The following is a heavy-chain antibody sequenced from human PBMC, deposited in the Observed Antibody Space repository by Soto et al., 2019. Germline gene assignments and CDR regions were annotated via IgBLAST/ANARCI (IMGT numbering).Heavy chain of an antibody. D-gene: IGHD2-21*01. J-gene: IGHJ6*02. V-gene: IGHV3-74*01. CDR3: ARAALIGNTDYGLDV. Sequence: EVQLVESGGGLVQPGGSLRLSCAASGFTFSSFWMHWVRQAPGKGLVWVSRINTDGSDTAYADSVKGRFTISRDNAKSTLYLQVTSLRAEDTAVYYCARAALIGNTDYGLDVWGQGTTVTVSS. CDR1: GFTFSSFW. CDR2: INTDGSDT.